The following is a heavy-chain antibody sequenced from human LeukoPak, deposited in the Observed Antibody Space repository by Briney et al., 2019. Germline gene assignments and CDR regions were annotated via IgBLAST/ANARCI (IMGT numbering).Heavy chain of an antibody. V-gene: IGHV5-10-1*01. CDR3: ARHEAYYDILTATYYYYGMDV. CDR1: GYSFTSYW. D-gene: IGHD3-9*01. CDR2: IDPSDSYT. Sequence: GESLKISCKGSGYSFTSYWISWVRQMPGKGLEWMGMIDPSDSYTNYSPSFQGHVTISADKSISTAYLQWSSLKASDTAMYYCARHEAYYDILTATYYYYGMDVWGKGTTVTVSS. J-gene: IGHJ6*04.